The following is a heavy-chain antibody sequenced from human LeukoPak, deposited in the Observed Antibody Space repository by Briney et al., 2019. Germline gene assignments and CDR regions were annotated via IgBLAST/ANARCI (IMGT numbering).Heavy chain of an antibody. J-gene: IGHJ4*02. CDR2: IIPILGIA. D-gene: IGHD3-3*01. CDR3: ATPPDFWSSYYKDY. CDR1: GGTFSSYT. V-gene: IGHV1-69*02. Sequence: SVKVSCKASGGTFSSYTISWVRQAPGQGLEWMGRIIPILGIANYAQKFQGRVTITADKSTSTAYMELSSLRSEDTAVYYCATPPDFWSSYYKDYWGQGTLVTVSS.